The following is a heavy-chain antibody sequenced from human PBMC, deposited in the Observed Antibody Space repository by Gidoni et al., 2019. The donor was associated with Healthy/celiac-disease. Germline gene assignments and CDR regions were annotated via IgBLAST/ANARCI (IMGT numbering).Heavy chain of an antibody. Sequence: EVQLLESGGGLVQPGGSLRLSCAASGFTFSSYAMSWVRQAPGKGLELVSAISGRGGSTYYADSVKGRFTISRDNSKNTLYLQMNSLRAEDTAVYYCAKVRGYCSSTSCSLDAFDIWGQGTMVTVSS. D-gene: IGHD2-2*01. V-gene: IGHV3-23*01. CDR3: AKVRGYCSSTSCSLDAFDI. CDR2: ISGRGGST. CDR1: GFTFSSYA. J-gene: IGHJ3*02.